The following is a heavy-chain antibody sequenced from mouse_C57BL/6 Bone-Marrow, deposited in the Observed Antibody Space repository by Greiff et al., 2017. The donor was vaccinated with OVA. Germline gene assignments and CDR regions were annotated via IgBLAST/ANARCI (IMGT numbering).Heavy chain of an antibody. Sequence: VQLQQSGAELVKPGASVKLSCKASGYTFTSYWMQWVKQRPGQGLEWIGEIDPSDSYTNYNQKFKGKATLTVDTSSSTAYMQLSSLTSEDSAVYYCARCYYYAMDYWGQGTSVTVSS. J-gene: IGHJ4*01. CDR2: IDPSDSYT. CDR1: GYTFTSYW. CDR3: ARCYYYAMDY. V-gene: IGHV1-50*01.